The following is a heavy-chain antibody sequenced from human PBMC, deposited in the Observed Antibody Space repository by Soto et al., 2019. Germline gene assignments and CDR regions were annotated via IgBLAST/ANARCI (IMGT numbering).Heavy chain of an antibody. J-gene: IGHJ5*02. CDR2: ISAYNGNT. CDR3: ARDGPGITIFGVVLNWFDP. V-gene: IGHV1-18*04. CDR1: GYTFTSYG. Sequence: EASVKVSCKASGYTFTSYGISWVRQAPGQGLEWMGWISAYNGNTNYAQKLQGRATMTTDTSTSTAYMELRSLRSDDTAVYYCARDGPGITIFGVVLNWFDPWGQGTLVTVSS. D-gene: IGHD3-3*01.